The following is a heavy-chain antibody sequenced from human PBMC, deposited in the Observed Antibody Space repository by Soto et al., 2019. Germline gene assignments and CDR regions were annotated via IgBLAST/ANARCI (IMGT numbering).Heavy chain of an antibody. V-gene: IGHV3-53*01. CDR3: ARHYYDSGGGFDY. Sequence: EVQLVESGGGLIQPGGSLRLSCAASGFTVSSNYMSWVRQAPGKGLEWVSVIYSGGSTYYADSVKGRFTISRDNSKNALYLQMNSLRAEDAAVYYGARHYYDSGGGFDYWGQGTLVTVSS. CDR2: IYSGGST. CDR1: GFTVSSNY. J-gene: IGHJ4*02. D-gene: IGHD3-22*01.